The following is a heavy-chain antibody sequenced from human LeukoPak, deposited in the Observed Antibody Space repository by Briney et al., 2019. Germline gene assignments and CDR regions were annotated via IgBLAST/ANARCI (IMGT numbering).Heavy chain of an antibody. CDR1: GFTFDDYA. J-gene: IGHJ6*02. Sequence: GGTLTLSCAASGFTFDDYALYWGRKAPGQGLGWVCLVSGDCGSTYYADSEKGRFTISRDNSKNSLYLQKNSLRTEDNALYYCAKDMILPAAGLKYYYYYGMDVWGQGTTVTVSS. CDR2: VSGDCGST. V-gene: IGHV3-43*02. CDR3: AKDMILPAAGLKYYYYYGMDV. D-gene: IGHD6-13*01.